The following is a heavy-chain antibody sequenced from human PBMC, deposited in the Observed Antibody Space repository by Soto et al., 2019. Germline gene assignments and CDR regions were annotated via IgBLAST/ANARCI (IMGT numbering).Heavy chain of an antibody. J-gene: IGHJ1*01. Sequence: XESLQVSCAASGFTFSRHGMQWARQAPGKGLEWVALIWYDGTRESYADSVKGRFTISRDQSESTLYLQMNRLRADDTAVYYCARDISFGAYDLWGQGTLVTVSS. CDR2: IWYDGTRE. V-gene: IGHV3-33*01. CDR3: ARDISFGAYDL. D-gene: IGHD1-1*01. CDR1: GFTFSRHG.